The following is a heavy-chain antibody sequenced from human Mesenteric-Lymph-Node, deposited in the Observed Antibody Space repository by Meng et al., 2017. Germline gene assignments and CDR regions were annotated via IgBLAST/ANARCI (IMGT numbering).Heavy chain of an antibody. CDR2: MYHSGTT. V-gene: IGHV4-4*02. CDR3: ATQESRDGHNPY. Sequence: QLQASGPGLVTPSGTLSLTCVASGGSISSSYWWTWVRQSPGKGLEWIGEMYHSGTTNYNPSLKSRVTISMGKSNNQLSLKLNSVTAADTAVYYCATQESRDGHNPYWGQGTLVTVSS. D-gene: IGHD5-24*01. J-gene: IGHJ4*02. CDR1: GGSISSSYW.